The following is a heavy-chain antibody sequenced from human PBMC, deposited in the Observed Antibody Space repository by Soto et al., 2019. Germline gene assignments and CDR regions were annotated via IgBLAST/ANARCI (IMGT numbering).Heavy chain of an antibody. D-gene: IGHD3-16*02. Sequence: VKVSCKASGGTFSSYAISWVRQAPGQGLEWMGGIIPIFGTANYAQKFQGRVTITADESTSTAYMELSSLRSEDTAVYYCARGPSAYYDYVWGSYRNGTPLGYWGQGTLVTVSS. J-gene: IGHJ4*02. CDR2: IIPIFGTA. CDR1: GGTFSSYA. CDR3: ARGPSAYYDYVWGSYRNGTPLGY. V-gene: IGHV1-69*13.